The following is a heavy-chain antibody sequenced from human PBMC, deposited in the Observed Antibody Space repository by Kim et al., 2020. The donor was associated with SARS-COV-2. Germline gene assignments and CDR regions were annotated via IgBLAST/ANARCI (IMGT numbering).Heavy chain of an antibody. CDR1: GYTFTSYG. CDR2: ISAYNGNT. CDR3: ARDHFAGLFYYYYGMDV. V-gene: IGHV1-18*01. Sequence: ASVKVSCKASGYTFTSYGISWVRQAPVQGLEWMGWISAYNGNTNYAQKLQGRVTMTTDTSTSTAYMELRSLRSDDTAVYYCARDHFAGLFYYYYGMDVWGQGTTVTVSS. J-gene: IGHJ6*02.